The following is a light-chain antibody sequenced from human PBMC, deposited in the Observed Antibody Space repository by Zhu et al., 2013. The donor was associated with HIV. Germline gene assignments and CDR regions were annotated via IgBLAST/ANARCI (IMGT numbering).Light chain of an antibody. Sequence: QPVLTQPPPASASLGESVKLTCTLSSGHTNYAIAWHQHQAQRGPRFLMKINSDGSQVRGDGIPDRFSGSTSGAERYLTISSLQSEDEADYYCQTWFTAIVVFGGGTKLTVL. V-gene: IGLV4-69*01. CDR1: SGHTNYA. CDR2: INSDGSQ. CDR3: QTWFTAIVV. J-gene: IGLJ3*02.